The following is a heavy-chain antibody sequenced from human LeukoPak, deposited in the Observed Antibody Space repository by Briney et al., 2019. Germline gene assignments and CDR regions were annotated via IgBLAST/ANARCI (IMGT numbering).Heavy chain of an antibody. D-gene: IGHD6-6*01. CDR2: IYYSGST. V-gene: IGHV4-59*08. Sequence: PSETLSLTCTVSGGSISSYYWSWIRQPPGKGLEWIGYIYYSGSTNYNPSLKSRVTISVDTSKNQFSLKLSSVTAADTAVYYCARIEYSSSRGYYYYMDVWGKGTTVTVSS. CDR1: GGSISSYY. CDR3: ARIEYSSSRGYYYYMDV. J-gene: IGHJ6*03.